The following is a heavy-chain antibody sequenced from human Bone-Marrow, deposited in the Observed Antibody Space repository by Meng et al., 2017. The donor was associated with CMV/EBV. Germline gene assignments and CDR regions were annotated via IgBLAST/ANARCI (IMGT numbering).Heavy chain of an antibody. D-gene: IGHD1-26*01. V-gene: IGHV3-15*01. CDR2: IKSKTDGGTT. CDR3: GRAKSYGGSFIFYY. Sequence: GEYLKISCAASGFTFSNAWMSWVRQAPGKGLEWVGRIKSKTDGGTTDYAAPVKGRFTISRDDSKNTLYLQMNSLKTEDTALYYCGRAKSYGGSFIFYYWGQGNLVTVSS. CDR1: GFTFSNAW. J-gene: IGHJ4*02.